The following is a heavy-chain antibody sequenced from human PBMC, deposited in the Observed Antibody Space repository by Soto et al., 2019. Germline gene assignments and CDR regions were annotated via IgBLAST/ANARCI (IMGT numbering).Heavy chain of an antibody. CDR2: IIPIFGTA. J-gene: IGHJ4*02. D-gene: IGHD4-17*01. CDR1: GGTFSSYA. CDR3: AREDYHTCGYGDYVGGFDY. Sequence: QVQLVQSGAEVKKPGSSVKVSCKASGGTFSSYAISWVRQAPGQGLEWMGGIIPIFGTANYAQKFQGRVTITADECTSTAYMELSCLRSEDTAVYYCAREDYHTCGYGDYVGGFDYWGQGTLVTVSS. V-gene: IGHV1-69*12.